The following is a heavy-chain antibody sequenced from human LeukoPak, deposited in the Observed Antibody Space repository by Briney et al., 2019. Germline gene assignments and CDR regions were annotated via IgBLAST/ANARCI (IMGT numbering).Heavy chain of an antibody. J-gene: IGHJ6*02. Sequence: SVKVSCKASGFTFTSSAVQWVRQARGQRLEWIGWIVVGSGNTNYAQKFQERVTITRDMSTSTAYMELSSLRSEDTAVYCCAAPSPGVVPAAIDPGDYYYYYGMDVWGQGTTVTVSS. CDR1: GFTFTSSA. CDR3: AAPSPGVVPAAIDPGDYYYYYGMDV. V-gene: IGHV1-58*01. D-gene: IGHD2-2*01. CDR2: IVVGSGNT.